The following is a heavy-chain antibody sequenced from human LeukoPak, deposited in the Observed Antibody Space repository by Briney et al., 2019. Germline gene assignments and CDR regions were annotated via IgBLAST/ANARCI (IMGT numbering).Heavy chain of an antibody. CDR1: GGSISGYY. V-gene: IGHV4-59*12. D-gene: IGHD1-26*01. CDR3: ARMGGASRSTYYFND. J-gene: IGHJ4*02. CDR2: IYYNGNT. Sequence: SETLSLTCTVSGGSISGYYCSWIRQPPGKGLEWVGSIYYNGNTDYNPSLGNRVTMSVDTSKNKFSLRLSSVTAADTAVYYCARMGGASRSTYYFNDWGQGTLVTVSS.